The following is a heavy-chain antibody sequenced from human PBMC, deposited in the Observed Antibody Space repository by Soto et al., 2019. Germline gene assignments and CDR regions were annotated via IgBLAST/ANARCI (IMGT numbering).Heavy chain of an antibody. Sequence: QVQLQESGPGLVKPSETLSLTCTVSGGSISSYYWSWIRQPPGKGLEWIGYIYYSGSTNYNPSLKCRVTISVDTSKSQFSLTLSSVTAADTAVYYCARLYGSGSYLFDYWGQGTLVTVSS. D-gene: IGHD3-10*01. CDR3: ARLYGSGSYLFDY. CDR2: IYYSGST. J-gene: IGHJ4*02. V-gene: IGHV4-59*08. CDR1: GGSISSYY.